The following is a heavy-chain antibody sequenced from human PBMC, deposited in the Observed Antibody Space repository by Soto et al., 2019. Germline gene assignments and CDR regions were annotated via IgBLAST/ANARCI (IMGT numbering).Heavy chain of an antibody. CDR3: ANLPRAEISSSWCFDD. Sequence: GGSLRLSCAASGFTFSSYGMHWVRQAPGKGLEWVAVISYDGSNKYYADSVKGRFTISRDNSKNTLYLQMNSLRAEDTAVYYCANLPRAEISSSWCFDDWGQGTLVTVSA. V-gene: IGHV3-30*18. D-gene: IGHD6-13*01. CDR2: ISYDGSNK. J-gene: IGHJ4*02. CDR1: GFTFSSYG.